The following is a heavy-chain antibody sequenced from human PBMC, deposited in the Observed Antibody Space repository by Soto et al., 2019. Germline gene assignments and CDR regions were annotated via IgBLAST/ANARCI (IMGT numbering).Heavy chain of an antibody. CDR3: ARGHSTDCSNGVCSFFYNHEMDG. J-gene: IGHJ6*02. D-gene: IGHD2-8*01. CDR2: FDPGDGET. Sequence: ASVKVSCKVSGYTLTELSMHWVRQAPGKGLEWMGGFDPGDGETIYAQKFQGRVTMTKDTSISTVYTELSSLRSDDTAVYYCARGHSTDCSNGVCSFFYNHEMDGWGQGTTVTVSS. V-gene: IGHV1-24*01. CDR1: GYTLTELS.